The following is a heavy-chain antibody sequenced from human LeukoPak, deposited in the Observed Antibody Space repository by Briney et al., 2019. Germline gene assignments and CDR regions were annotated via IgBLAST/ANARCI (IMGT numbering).Heavy chain of an antibody. Sequence: PGGSLRLSCAASGFTFSSYAMSWVRQATGKGLEWVSAISGSGGSTYYADSVKGRFTISRDNSKNALYLQMNSRRAEDTAVYYCAKDRSAVAAPCDYWGQGTLVTVSS. CDR3: AKDRSAVAAPCDY. CDR2: ISGSGGST. J-gene: IGHJ4*02. CDR1: GFTFSSYA. V-gene: IGHV3-23*01. D-gene: IGHD6-19*01.